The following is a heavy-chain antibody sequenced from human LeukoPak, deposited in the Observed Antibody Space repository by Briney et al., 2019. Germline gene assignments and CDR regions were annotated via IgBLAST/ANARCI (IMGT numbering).Heavy chain of an antibody. D-gene: IGHD6-19*01. V-gene: IGHV1-18*01. CDR2: ISAYNGNT. CDR1: GYTFTSYG. Sequence: ASVKVSYTASGYTFTSYGISWVRQAPGQGLEWMGWISAYNGNTNYAQKLQGRVTMTTDTSTSAAYMELRSLRSDDTAVYYCARENEDSSGWYFDYWGQGTLVTVSS. J-gene: IGHJ4*02. CDR3: ARENEDSSGWYFDY.